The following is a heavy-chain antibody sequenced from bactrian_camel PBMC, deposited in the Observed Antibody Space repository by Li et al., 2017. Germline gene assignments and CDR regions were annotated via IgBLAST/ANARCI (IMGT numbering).Heavy chain of an antibody. CDR1: AITFSRYY. J-gene: IGHJ4*01. D-gene: IGHD7*01. V-gene: IGHV3-2*01. CDR2: IFSDGTNK. Sequence: HVQLVESGGGLVQPGGSLRLSCTASAITFSRYYMAWVRQAPGKGLEFVSSIFSDGTNKWYADSVKGRFTISRDNAKNTLYLQLNSLKTEDTAMYYCACAGGTWDEYNYWGQGTQVTVS. CDR3: ACAGGTWDEYNY.